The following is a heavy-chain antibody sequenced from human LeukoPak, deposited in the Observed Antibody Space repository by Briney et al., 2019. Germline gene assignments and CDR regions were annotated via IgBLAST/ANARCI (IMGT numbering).Heavy chain of an antibody. CDR2: IIPIFGTA. D-gene: IGHD6-13*01. V-gene: IGHV1-69*13. CDR1: GGTFSSYA. CDR3: ARGQDGYSSYYFDY. Sequence: SVMVSCKASGGTFSSYAISWVRQAPGQGLEWMGGIIPIFGTANYAQKFQGRVTITADESTSTAYMELSSLRSEDTAVYDYARGQDGYSSYYFDYWGQGTLVTVSS. J-gene: IGHJ4*02.